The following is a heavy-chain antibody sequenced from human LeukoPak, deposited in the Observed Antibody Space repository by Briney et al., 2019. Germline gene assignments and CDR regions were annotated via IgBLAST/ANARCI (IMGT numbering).Heavy chain of an antibody. CDR3: ARQPPYSSGYLWYFDY. CDR1: GGSISSYY. J-gene: IGHJ4*02. CDR2: IYTSGST. D-gene: IGHD3-22*01. Sequence: SETLSLTRTVSGGSISSYYWSWIRQPPGKGLEWIGYIYTSGSTNYNPSLKSRVTISVDTTKNQFSLKLSSVTAADTAVYYCARQPPYSSGYLWYFDYWGQGTLVTVSS. V-gene: IGHV4-4*09.